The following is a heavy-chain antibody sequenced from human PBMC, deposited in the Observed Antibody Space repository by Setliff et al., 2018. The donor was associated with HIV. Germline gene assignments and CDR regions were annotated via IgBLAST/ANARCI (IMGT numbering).Heavy chain of an antibody. V-gene: IGHV4-39*07. Sequence: SETLSLTCTVSGVSTSSSSYYWGWIRQPPGKGLEWIGSIYYSGTTYYNPSLKSRVTMSVDTSTSRLSLKVHSVTAADTAMYYCARGSHGTSWTDYWGQGTLVTVSS. D-gene: IGHD6-13*01. CDR3: ARGSHGTSWTDY. J-gene: IGHJ4*02. CDR2: IYYSGTT. CDR1: GVSTSSSSYY.